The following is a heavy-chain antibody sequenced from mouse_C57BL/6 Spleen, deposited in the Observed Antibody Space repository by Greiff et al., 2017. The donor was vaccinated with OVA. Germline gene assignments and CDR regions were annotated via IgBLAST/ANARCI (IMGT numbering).Heavy chain of an antibody. Sequence: DVMLVESGGGLVKPGGSLKLSCAASGFTFSSYAMSWVRQTPEKRLEWVATISDGGSYTYYPDNVKGRFTISRDNAKNNLYLQMSHLKSEDTAMYYCARGELRLRRYFDYWGQGTTLTVSS. CDR1: GFTFSSYA. CDR2: ISDGGSYT. J-gene: IGHJ2*01. D-gene: IGHD3-2*02. V-gene: IGHV5-4*03. CDR3: ARGELRLRRYFDY.